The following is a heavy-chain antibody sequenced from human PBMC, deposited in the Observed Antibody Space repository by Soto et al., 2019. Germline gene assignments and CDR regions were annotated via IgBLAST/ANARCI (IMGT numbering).Heavy chain of an antibody. Sequence: GESRKISCKGSGYSFTSYWISWVRHMPVKGLEWVGRIDPSDSYNNYSPSFQGHVTISADKSISTAYLQWSSLKAPDTAMYYCARSIAAGPRYYYGMDVWGPGTTLTV. J-gene: IGHJ6*02. CDR1: GYSFTSYW. V-gene: IGHV5-10-1*01. D-gene: IGHD6-6*01. CDR3: ARSIAAGPRYYYGMDV. CDR2: IDPSDSYN.